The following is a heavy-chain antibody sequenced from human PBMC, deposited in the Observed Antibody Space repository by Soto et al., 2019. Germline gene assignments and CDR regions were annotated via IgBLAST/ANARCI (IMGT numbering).Heavy chain of an antibody. Sequence: PSDTLSLTCSVSGGCVSSCSYYWSWIRQPPGKGLEWIGYIYNTGSTNYNPSLKSRVTISVDTSKNQFSLKLSSVTAADTAVYYCARQGHSYGEYYFDYWGQGTLVTVSS. J-gene: IGHJ4*02. V-gene: IGHV4-61*01. CDR2: IYNTGST. CDR1: GGCVSSCSYY. D-gene: IGHD5-18*01. CDR3: ARQGHSYGEYYFDY.